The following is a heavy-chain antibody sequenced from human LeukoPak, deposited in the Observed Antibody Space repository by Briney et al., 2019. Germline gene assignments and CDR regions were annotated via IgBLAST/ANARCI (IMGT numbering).Heavy chain of an antibody. CDR2: ISSSSSYI. CDR3: ARGPAAGLFDL. D-gene: IGHD6-13*01. CDR1: GFTFSSYS. Sequence: GGSLRLSCAASGFTFSSYSMNWVRQAPGKGLEWFSSISSSSSYIYYADSVKGRFTISRDNAKNSLYLQMNSLRPEDTAVYYCARGPAAGLFDLWGQGTLVTVSS. V-gene: IGHV3-21*01. J-gene: IGHJ4*02.